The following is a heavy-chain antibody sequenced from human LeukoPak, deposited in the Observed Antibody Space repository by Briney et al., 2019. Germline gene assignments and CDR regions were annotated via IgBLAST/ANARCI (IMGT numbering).Heavy chain of an antibody. CDR1: GGTFSSYA. J-gene: IGHJ4*02. CDR3: ASGELLFNFDY. D-gene: IGHD3-10*01. Sequence: GASVKVSCKASGGTFSSYAISWARQAPGQGLEWMGGIIPIFGTANYAQKFQGRVTMTRDTSISTAYMELSRLRSDDTAVYYCASGELLFNFDYWGQGTPVTVSS. CDR2: IIPIFGTA. V-gene: IGHV1-69*05.